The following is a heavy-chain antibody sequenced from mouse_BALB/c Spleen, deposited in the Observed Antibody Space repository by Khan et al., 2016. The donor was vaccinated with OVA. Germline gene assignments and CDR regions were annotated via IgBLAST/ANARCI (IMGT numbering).Heavy chain of an antibody. Sequence: VQLQQSGAELVKPGASVKLSCTASGFNIKDTYMHWVTQRPDQGLEWIGRIDPANGNTKYDPTFQGKATMTADTSSTTAYLQLSSLTSEDPAVYYCATRYGNPFAYWGQGTLVTVSA. CDR3: ATRYGNPFAY. CDR1: GFNIKDTY. CDR2: IDPANGNT. V-gene: IGHV14-3*02. D-gene: IGHD2-1*01. J-gene: IGHJ3*01.